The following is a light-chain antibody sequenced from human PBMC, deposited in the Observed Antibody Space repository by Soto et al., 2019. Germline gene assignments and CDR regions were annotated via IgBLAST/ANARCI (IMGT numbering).Light chain of an antibody. CDR2: EVT. V-gene: IGLV2-8*01. CDR1: STDVGGYNF. CDR3: SSYAGSNLYYV. Sequence: QSVLTQPPSASGSPGQSVTISCTGTSTDVGGYNFVSWYQHHSGKAPKLIIYEVTKRPSGVPDRFSGSRSGNTASLTVSGLQAEDEADYYCSSYAGSNLYYVLGNGTKVTVL. J-gene: IGLJ1*01.